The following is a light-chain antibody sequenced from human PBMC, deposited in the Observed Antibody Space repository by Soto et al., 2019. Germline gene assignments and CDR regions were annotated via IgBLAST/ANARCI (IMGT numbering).Light chain of an antibody. CDR2: GAS. J-gene: IGKJ1*01. Sequence: DIQLTQSPSFLSASVGGRVTITCRASQAISSHLAWYQQKPGKAPNLLIYGASTLQSGVPSRFSGSGSGTQFTLTISSLQPEDFATYFCQRYNDKFGQGTKVEVK. CDR1: QAISSH. CDR3: QRYNDK. V-gene: IGKV1-9*01.